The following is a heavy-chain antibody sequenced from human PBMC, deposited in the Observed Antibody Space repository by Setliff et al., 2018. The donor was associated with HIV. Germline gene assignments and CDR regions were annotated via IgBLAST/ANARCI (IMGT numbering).Heavy chain of an antibody. Sequence: KPSETRSLTCNVSGDSISSGTYYWGWVRQAPGKGLEWIGSIFYSGDAHYNPSLKRRVTISVDTSKNQLSLKVRSVTAADTALYYCARVGVRTWNDDGIDYWGQGTLVTVSS. CDR2: IFYSGDA. D-gene: IGHD1-1*01. CDR3: ARVGVRTWNDDGIDY. J-gene: IGHJ4*02. V-gene: IGHV4-39*01. CDR1: GDSISSGTYY.